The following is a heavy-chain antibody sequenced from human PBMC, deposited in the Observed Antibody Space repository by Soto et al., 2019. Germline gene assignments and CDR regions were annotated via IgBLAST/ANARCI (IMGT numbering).Heavy chain of an antibody. CDR3: ARRGTLSGRDAFDV. CDR2: VYVSDSET. D-gene: IGHD5-12*01. J-gene: IGHJ3*01. CDR1: GYYSTSYW. Sequence: GESLKISCRGSGYYSTSYWIAWVRQMSGKGLEWLGSVYVSDSETKYSPSFQGQVTISADKSTNTAYLHWSSLKASDTAMYYCARRGTLSGRDAFDVWGEGTMVTVSS. V-gene: IGHV5-51*01.